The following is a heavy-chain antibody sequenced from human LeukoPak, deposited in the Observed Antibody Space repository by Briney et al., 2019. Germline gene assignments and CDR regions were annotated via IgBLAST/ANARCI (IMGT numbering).Heavy chain of an antibody. CDR1: GFTFSSYA. J-gene: IGHJ3*02. V-gene: IGHV3-23*01. CDR2: ISGSGGAT. D-gene: IGHD6-13*01. Sequence: GGSLRLSCAASGFTFSSYAMSWVRQAPGKGLEWVSAISGSGGATYYADSVKGRFTISRDNSKNTLYLQMNSLRGDDTAIYYCAKAYTRSWYAAFDIWGQGTMVTISS. CDR3: AKAYTRSWYAAFDI.